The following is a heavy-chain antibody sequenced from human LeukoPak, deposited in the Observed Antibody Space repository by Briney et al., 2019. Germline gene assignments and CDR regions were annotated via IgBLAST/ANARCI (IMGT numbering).Heavy chain of an antibody. D-gene: IGHD4-11*01. J-gene: IGHJ6*02. Sequence: GGSLRLSCAASGFTFSSYAMHWVRQAPGKGLEWVAVISYDGSNKYYADSVKGRFTISRDNSKNTLYLQMNSLRAEDTAVYYCAKGYSTLNYYGMDVWGQGTTVTVSS. V-gene: IGHV3-30*04. CDR2: ISYDGSNK. CDR1: GFTFSSYA. CDR3: AKGYSTLNYYGMDV.